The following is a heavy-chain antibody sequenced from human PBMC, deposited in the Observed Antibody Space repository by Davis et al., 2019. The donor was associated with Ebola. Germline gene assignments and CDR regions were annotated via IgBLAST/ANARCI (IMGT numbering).Heavy chain of an antibody. CDR1: GYTFTNYG. D-gene: IGHD6-19*01. CDR3: AREGYSSGWFSLGYYFDY. CDR2: INTNTGNP. V-gene: IGHV7-4-1*02. Sequence: ASVKVSCKTSGYTFTNYGITWVRQAPGQGLEWMGWINTNTGNPTYAQGFTGRFVFSLDTSVSTAYLQISSLKAEDTAVYYCAREGYSSGWFSLGYYFDYWGQGTLVTVSS. J-gene: IGHJ4*02.